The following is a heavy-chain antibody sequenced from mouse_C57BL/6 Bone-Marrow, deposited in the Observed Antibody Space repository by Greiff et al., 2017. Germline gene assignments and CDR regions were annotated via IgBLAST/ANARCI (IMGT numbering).Heavy chain of an antibody. Sequence: VQLQESGAELVRPGASVTLSCKASGYTFTDYEMHWVKQTPVHGLEWIGAIDPETGGTAYNQKFKGKAILTADKSSSPAYMELRSLTSEDSAVYYCTRPGDDWGQGTSVTVSS. CDR1: GYTFTDYE. CDR3: TRPGDD. J-gene: IGHJ4*01. V-gene: IGHV1-15*01. CDR2: IDPETGGT.